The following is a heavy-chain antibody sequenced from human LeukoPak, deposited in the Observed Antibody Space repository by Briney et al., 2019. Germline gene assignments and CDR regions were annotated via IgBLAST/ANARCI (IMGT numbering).Heavy chain of an antibody. CDR1: GYTFTSCG. Sequence: ASVKVSCKASGYTFTSCGISWVRQAPGQGLEWMGWISAYNGNTNYAEKLQGRVTMTTDTSTSTAYMELRSLRSDDTAVYYCARPRYCSGGSCYGLFDYWGQGTLVTVSS. D-gene: IGHD2-15*01. CDR3: ARPRYCSGGSCYGLFDY. J-gene: IGHJ4*02. CDR2: ISAYNGNT. V-gene: IGHV1-18*01.